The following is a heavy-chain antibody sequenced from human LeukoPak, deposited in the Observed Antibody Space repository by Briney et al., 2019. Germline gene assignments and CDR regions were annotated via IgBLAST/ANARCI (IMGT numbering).Heavy chain of an antibody. CDR2: IKPDGSET. CDR1: GFTFSDYW. J-gene: IGHJ1*01. CDR3: GSYLYWWSDLGY. D-gene: IGHD2-8*02. Sequence: PGGSLRLSCAASGFTFSDYWMTWVRQAPGKGLEWVANIKPDGSETYYVESVKGRFTMSRANAKSSLYRQMSRLRVEETIVDCCGSYLYWWSDLGYWGEGTLVTVSS. V-gene: IGHV3-7*01.